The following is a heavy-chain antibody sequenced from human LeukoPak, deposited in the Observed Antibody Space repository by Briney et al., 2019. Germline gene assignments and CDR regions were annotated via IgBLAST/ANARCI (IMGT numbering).Heavy chain of an antibody. CDR3: ARDLVTVTKGFDI. D-gene: IGHD4-17*01. V-gene: IGHV4-59*11. J-gene: IGHJ3*02. Sequence: PSETLSLTCAVSADSFSSHYWTWIRQPPGKGLEWIGYISYIGSTNYNPPLKSRVTISIDTSKNQFSLKLTSVTAADTAVYYCARDLVTVTKGFDIWGQGTMVSVSS. CDR2: ISYIGST. CDR1: ADSFSSHY.